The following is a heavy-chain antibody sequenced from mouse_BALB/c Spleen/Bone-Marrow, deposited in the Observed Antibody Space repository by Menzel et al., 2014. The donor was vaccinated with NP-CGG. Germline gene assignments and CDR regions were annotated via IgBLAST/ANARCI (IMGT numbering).Heavy chain of an antibody. CDR2: ISYSGST. Sequence: VQLQQSGPGLEIPSQSLALTCTVTGYSITSDYAWNWIRQFPGNKLEWMGYISYSGSTSYNPSLKSRISITRDTSKNHFFLQLNSVTTEDTATYYCASHYYGSSYYAMDYRGQGPPVTAPS. D-gene: IGHD1-1*01. J-gene: IGHJ4*01. CDR1: GYSITSDYA. CDR3: ASHYYGSSYYAMDY. V-gene: IGHV3-2*02.